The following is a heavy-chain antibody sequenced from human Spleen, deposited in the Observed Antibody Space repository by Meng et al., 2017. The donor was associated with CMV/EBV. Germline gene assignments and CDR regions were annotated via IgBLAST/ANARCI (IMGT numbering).Heavy chain of an antibody. V-gene: IGHV1-2*02. J-gene: IGHJ4*02. CDR1: EYTFPGSY. D-gene: IGHD3-10*01. Sequence: VALRYCGGGVMKPGSAGKVSCRLVEYTFPGSYMHWVRRAPGQGLEWMGWINPNSGGTNYAQKFQGRVTMTRDTSISTAYMELSRLRSDDTAVYYCARDRRFGELLGYWGQGTLVTVSS. CDR3: ARDRRFGELLGY. CDR2: INPNSGGT.